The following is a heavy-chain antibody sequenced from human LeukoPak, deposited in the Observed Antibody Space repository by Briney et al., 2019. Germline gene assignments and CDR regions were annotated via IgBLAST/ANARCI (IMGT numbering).Heavy chain of an antibody. CDR3: ASGAHMVRGVIGDY. D-gene: IGHD3-10*01. J-gene: IGHJ4*02. V-gene: IGHV4-39*07. CDR2: IYYSGST. Sequence: SETLSLTCTVSGGSISSSSYYWGWIRQPPGKGLEWIGSIYYSGSTYYNPSLKSRVTISVDTSKNHFSLKLSSVTAADTAVYYCASGAHMVRGVIGDYWGQGTLVTVSS. CDR1: GGSISSSSYY.